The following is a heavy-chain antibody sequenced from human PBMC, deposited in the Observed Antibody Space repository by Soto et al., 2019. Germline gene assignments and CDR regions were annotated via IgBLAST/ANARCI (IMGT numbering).Heavy chain of an antibody. CDR3: ARDSLSNGGWYGDAFDI. CDR2: ISSSSSTI. Sequence: GGSLRLSCAASGFTFSSYSMNWVRQAPGKGLEWVSYISSSSSTIYYADSVKGRFTISRDNAKNSLYLQMNSLRAEDTAVYYCARDSLSNGGWYGDAFDIWGQGTMVTVSS. D-gene: IGHD6-19*01. J-gene: IGHJ3*02. V-gene: IGHV3-48*01. CDR1: GFTFSSYS.